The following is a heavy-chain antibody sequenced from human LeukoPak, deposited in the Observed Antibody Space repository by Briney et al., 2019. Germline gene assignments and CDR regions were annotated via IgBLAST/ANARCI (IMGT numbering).Heavy chain of an antibody. D-gene: IGHD3-3*01. CDR1: GYTFTDYY. CDR3: ARGIKFYDYWTYFDF. CDR2: INPKSGET. V-gene: IGHV1-2*02. Sequence: ASVKVSCKASGYTFTDYYIHWVRLAPGQGLEWMGWINPKSGETKYAQNLQGRVSLTRDTSINTASMELSGLRSDDTAVYFCARGIKFYDYWTYFDFWGQGTPVTVSS. J-gene: IGHJ4*02.